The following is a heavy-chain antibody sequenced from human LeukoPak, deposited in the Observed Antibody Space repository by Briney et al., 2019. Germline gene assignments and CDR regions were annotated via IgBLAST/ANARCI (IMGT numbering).Heavy chain of an antibody. Sequence: GGSLRLSCAASGFDFGAYEMNWVRQAPGKGLEWVAYFAGSDTTKYYADPVRGRFTISRDNAKNSLYLQMNSLRAEDTALYYCTTLGYHLDSWGQGTLVTVSS. CDR1: GFDFGAYE. D-gene: IGHD3-22*01. V-gene: IGHV3-48*03. CDR2: FAGSDTTK. CDR3: TTLGYHLDS. J-gene: IGHJ4*02.